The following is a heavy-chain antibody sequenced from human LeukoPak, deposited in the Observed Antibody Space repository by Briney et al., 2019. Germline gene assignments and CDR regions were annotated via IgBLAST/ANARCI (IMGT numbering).Heavy chain of an antibody. V-gene: IGHV3-33*01. Sequence: TGGSLRLSCAASGFTFSSYGMHWVRQAPGKGLEWVAVIWYDGSNKYYADSVKGRFTISRDNSKNTLYLQMNSLRAEDTAVYYCARDYYDSSGYYPFDYWGQGTLVTVSS. D-gene: IGHD3-22*01. CDR2: IWYDGSNK. J-gene: IGHJ4*02. CDR1: GFTFSSYG. CDR3: ARDYYDSSGYYPFDY.